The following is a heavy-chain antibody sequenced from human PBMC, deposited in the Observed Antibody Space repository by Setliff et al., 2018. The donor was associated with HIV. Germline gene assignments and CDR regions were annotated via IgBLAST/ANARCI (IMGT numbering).Heavy chain of an antibody. CDR3: AKGGLGLNWFDP. D-gene: IGHD6-19*01. CDR1: GYTLTELS. J-gene: IGHJ5*02. CDR2: ISGSGGST. Sequence: ASVKVSCKVSGYTLTELSVHWVRQAPGGGLEWVSAISGSGGSTYYADSVKGRFTISRDNSKNTLYLQMNSLRAEDTAVYYCAKGGLGLNWFDPWGQGTLVTVSS. V-gene: IGHV3-23*01.